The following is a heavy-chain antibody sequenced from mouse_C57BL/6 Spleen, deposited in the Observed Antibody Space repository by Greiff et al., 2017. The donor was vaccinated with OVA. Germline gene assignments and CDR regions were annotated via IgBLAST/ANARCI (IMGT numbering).Heavy chain of an antibody. J-gene: IGHJ4*01. Sequence: QVQLQQPGAELVRPGSSVKLSCKASGYTFTSYWMHWVKQRPIQGLEWIGNIDPSDSETHYNQKFKDKATLTVDKSSSTAYMQLSSLTSEDSAVYYCARSHYYGSRYAMDDWGQGTSVTVSS. CDR2: IDPSDSET. D-gene: IGHD1-1*01. V-gene: IGHV1-52*01. CDR3: ARSHYYGSRYAMDD. CDR1: GYTFTSYW.